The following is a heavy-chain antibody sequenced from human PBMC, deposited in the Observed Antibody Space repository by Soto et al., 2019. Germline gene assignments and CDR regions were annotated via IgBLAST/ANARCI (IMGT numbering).Heavy chain of an antibody. V-gene: IGHV3-23*01. CDR3: AKDEYYDILTGYPQDAY. CDR1: GFTFSSYA. J-gene: IGHJ4*02. D-gene: IGHD3-9*01. CDR2: ISGSGGST. Sequence: GGSLRLSCAASGFTFSSYAMSWVRQAPGKGLEWVSAISGSGGSTYYADSVKGRFTISRDNSKNTLYLQMNSLRAEDTAVYYCAKDEYYDILTGYPQDAYWGQGTLVTVSS.